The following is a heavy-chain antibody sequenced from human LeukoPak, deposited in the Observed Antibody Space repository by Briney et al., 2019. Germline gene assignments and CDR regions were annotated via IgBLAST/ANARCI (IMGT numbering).Heavy chain of an antibody. CDR2: IYNSGST. V-gene: IGHV4-59*01. J-gene: IGHJ4*02. Sequence: SETLTLTCTVSGASLSNYYWTWIRQPPGKGLEWIGYIYNSGSTNYDPSLKSRVTISMDMSKKQFSLKLTSVTAADTAVYYCARGMELVSTPFDHWGQGTLVTVSS. CDR3: ARGMELVSTPFDH. D-gene: IGHD5/OR15-5a*01. CDR1: GASLSNYY.